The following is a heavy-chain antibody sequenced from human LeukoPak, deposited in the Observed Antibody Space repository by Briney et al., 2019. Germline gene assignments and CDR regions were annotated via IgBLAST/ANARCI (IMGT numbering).Heavy chain of an antibody. CDR1: GYTFTGYY. J-gene: IGHJ3*02. D-gene: IGHD2-2*01. CDR2: INPNSGGT. Sequence: ASVKVSCKASGYTFTGYYMHWVRQALGQGLEWMGRINPNSGGTNYAQKFQGRVTMTRDTSISTAYMELSRLRSDDTAVYYCARDSSPGTFDIWGQGTMVTVSS. CDR3: ARDSSPGTFDI. V-gene: IGHV1-2*06.